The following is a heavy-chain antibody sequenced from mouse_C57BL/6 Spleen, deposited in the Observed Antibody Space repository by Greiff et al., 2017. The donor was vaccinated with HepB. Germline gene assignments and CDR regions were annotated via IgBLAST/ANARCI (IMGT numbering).Heavy chain of an antibody. D-gene: IGHD2-12*01. V-gene: IGHV14-4*01. CDR1: GFNIKDDY. Sequence: EVKVVESGAELVRPGASVKLSCTASGFNIKDDYMHWVKQRPEQGLEWIGWIDPENGDTEYASKFQGKATITADTSSNTAYLQLSSLTSEDTAVYYCTTDYKDYWGQGTTLTVSS. CDR3: TTDYKDY. J-gene: IGHJ2*01. CDR2: IDPENGDT.